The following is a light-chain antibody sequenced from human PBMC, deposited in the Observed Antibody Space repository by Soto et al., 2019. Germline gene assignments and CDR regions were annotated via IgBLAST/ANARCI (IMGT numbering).Light chain of an antibody. Sequence: DVVMTQSPLSLPVTLGQPASISCRSSQSLVHSDGNTYLNWFQQRPGQSPRRLIYKVSNRDSGGPERCSGSGSVTKFTLKTSGVEAEDVGVYYCMQGTHWPPYTFGQGTKLEIK. CDR3: MQGTHWPPYT. CDR2: KVS. V-gene: IGKV2-30*02. CDR1: QSLVHSDGNTY. J-gene: IGKJ2*01.